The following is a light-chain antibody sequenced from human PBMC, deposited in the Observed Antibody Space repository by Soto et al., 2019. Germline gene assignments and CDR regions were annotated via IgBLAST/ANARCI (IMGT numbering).Light chain of an antibody. Sequence: EIVLTQSPATLSLSPGERATLSCRASQGITTYVAWYQHKPGQAPRLLLHDASDRATGIPARFSGSGSGTDFTLTISSLEPEDFAVYYCQQRSIWPLTFGGGTKVEIK. J-gene: IGKJ4*01. CDR1: QGITTY. V-gene: IGKV3-11*01. CDR3: QQRSIWPLT. CDR2: DAS.